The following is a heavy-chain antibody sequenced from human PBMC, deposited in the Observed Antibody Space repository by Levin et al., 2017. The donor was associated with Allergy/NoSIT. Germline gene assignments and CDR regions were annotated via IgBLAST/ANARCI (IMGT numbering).Heavy chain of an antibody. CDR1: GGSISSGGYS. V-gene: IGHV4-30-2*01. J-gene: IGHJ4*02. CDR3: ARAPSQYYDYVWGSYRYQYFDY. D-gene: IGHD3-16*02. CDR2: IYHSGST. Sequence: LRLSCAVSGGSISSGGYSWSWIRQPPGKGLEWIGYIYHSGSTYYNPSLKSRVTISVDRSKNQFSLKLSSVTAADTAVYYCARAPSQYYDYVWGSYRYQYFDYWGQGTLVTVSS.